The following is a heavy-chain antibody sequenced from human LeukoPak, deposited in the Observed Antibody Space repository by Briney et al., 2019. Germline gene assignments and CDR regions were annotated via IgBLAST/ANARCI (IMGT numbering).Heavy chain of an antibody. CDR1: GGSFSGYY. D-gene: IGHD6-13*01. J-gene: IGHJ3*02. Sequence: SETLSLTCAVYGGSFSGYYWSWIRQPPGKGLEWIGEINHSGSTNYNPSLKSRVTISVDTSKNQFSLMLSSVTAADTALYYCAKDIIRQQQLVGDAFDIWGQGTMVTVSS. CDR3: AKDIIRQQQLVGDAFDI. V-gene: IGHV4-34*01. CDR2: INHSGST.